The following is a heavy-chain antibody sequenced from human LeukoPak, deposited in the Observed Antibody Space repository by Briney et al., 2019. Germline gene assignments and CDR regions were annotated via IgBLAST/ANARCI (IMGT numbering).Heavy chain of an antibody. Sequence: PSETLSLTCTVSGGSISSSSYYWGWIRQPPGKGLEWIGSIYYSGSTYYNPSLKSRVTISVDTSKNQFSLKLSSVTAADTAVYYCARQVRVTPRTKALFPFDYWGQGTLVTVSS. J-gene: IGHJ4*02. V-gene: IGHV4-39*01. CDR1: GGSISSSSYY. D-gene: IGHD4-23*01. CDR3: ARQVRVTPRTKALFPFDY. CDR2: IYYSGST.